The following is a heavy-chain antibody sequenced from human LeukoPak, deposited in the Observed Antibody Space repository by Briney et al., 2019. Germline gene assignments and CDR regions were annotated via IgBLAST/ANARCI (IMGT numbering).Heavy chain of an antibody. Sequence: GGSLRLSCAASGFTVSNNYMSWVRQAPGKGLEWISITYSDGNTNYAVSVKGRFTISRDTSQNTLSLQMNSLRAEDTAVYYCVRKNQDFNAAFDIWGQGTVVTVSS. D-gene: IGHD1-14*01. CDR2: TYSDGNT. J-gene: IGHJ3*02. CDR1: GFTVSNNY. CDR3: VRKNQDFNAAFDI. V-gene: IGHV3-53*01.